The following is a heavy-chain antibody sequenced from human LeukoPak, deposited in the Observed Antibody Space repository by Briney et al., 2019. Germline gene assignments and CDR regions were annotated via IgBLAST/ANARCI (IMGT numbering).Heavy chain of an antibody. CDR2: ISSSSSTI. CDR3: AAGYDSSGYYSYYYYYYMDV. Sequence: GGSLRLSCAASGFTFSGYSMNWVRQAPGKGLEWVSYISSSSSTIYYADSVKGRFTISRDNAKNSLYLQMNSLRAEDTAVYYCAAGYDSSGYYSYYYYYYMDVWGKGTTVTISS. CDR1: GFTFSGYS. D-gene: IGHD3-22*01. V-gene: IGHV3-48*04. J-gene: IGHJ6*03.